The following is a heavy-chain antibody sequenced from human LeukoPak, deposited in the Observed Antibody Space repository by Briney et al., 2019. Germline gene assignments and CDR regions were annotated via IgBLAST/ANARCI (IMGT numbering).Heavy chain of an antibody. Sequence: GGSLRLSCAASRFTASSNFMSWVRPALGEGLWRGSVIYSGGGTYYADSLKGRFTISKDNSKNTLYLQMNSLRAEDTAVYYCARDLGVWSGYPSDAFDIWGQGTMVTVSS. V-gene: IGHV3-66*02. D-gene: IGHD3-3*01. J-gene: IGHJ3*02. CDR3: ARDLGVWSGYPSDAFDI. CDR1: RFTASSNF. CDR2: IYSGGGT.